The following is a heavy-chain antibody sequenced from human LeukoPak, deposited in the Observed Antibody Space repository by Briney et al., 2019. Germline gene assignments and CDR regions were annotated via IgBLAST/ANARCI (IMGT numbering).Heavy chain of an antibody. CDR2: IYTTGAT. J-gene: IGHJ4*02. CDR1: SGSINSYY. Sequence: TSETLSLTCTVSSGSINSYYWSWVRQPPGKELEWIGRIYTTGATQYSLSIKSRVTMSIDTSTNQFSLNLRSMTAADTAVYYCGRQGYTASYYFLDFWSQGTLVAVS. CDR3: GRQGYTASYYFLDF. V-gene: IGHV4-4*07. D-gene: IGHD1-26*01.